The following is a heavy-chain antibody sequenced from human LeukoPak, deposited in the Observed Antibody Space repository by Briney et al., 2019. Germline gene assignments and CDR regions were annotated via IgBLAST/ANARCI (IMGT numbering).Heavy chain of an antibody. V-gene: IGHV1-2*02. D-gene: IGHD2-15*01. CDR1: GYTFTGYY. Sequence: GASVTVSCKASGYTFTGYYLHWVRQAPGQGLEWMGWINPNSGDTNYAQKFQGRVTMTRDTSISTAYMDLSRLRSDDTAVYYCARDDGYCSGGSCYGKFDYWGQGTLVTVSS. CDR2: INPNSGDT. CDR3: ARDDGYCSGGSCYGKFDY. J-gene: IGHJ4*02.